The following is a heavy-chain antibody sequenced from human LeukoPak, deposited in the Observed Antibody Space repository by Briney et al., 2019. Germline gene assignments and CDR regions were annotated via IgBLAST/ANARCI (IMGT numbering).Heavy chain of an antibody. CDR1: GGSITSYF. CDR3: AREREYYYGSSGYYSDAFDI. Sequence: SETLSLTCAVSGGSITSYFWSWIRQPPGKGLEWIGYFYDSGSTKYNPSLKSRVTISVDTSKNQFSLKLNSVTAADTAVYYCAREREYYYGSSGYYSDAFDIWGQGTMVTVSS. J-gene: IGHJ3*02. D-gene: IGHD3-22*01. V-gene: IGHV4-59*01. CDR2: FYDSGST.